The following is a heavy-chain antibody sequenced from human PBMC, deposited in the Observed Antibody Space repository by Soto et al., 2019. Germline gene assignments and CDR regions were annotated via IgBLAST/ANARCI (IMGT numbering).Heavy chain of an antibody. CDR1: GYSFTSYW. V-gene: IGHV5-10-1*01. CDR3: ARSSSFTYYYYGMDV. J-gene: IGHJ6*02. CDR2: IDPSDSYT. D-gene: IGHD6-13*01. Sequence: GESLKISCQGSGYSFTSYWISWVRQMPGKGLEWMGRIDPSDSYTNYSPSFQGHVTISADKSISTAYLQWSSLKASDTAMYYCARSSSFTYYYYGMDVWGQGTTVTVSS.